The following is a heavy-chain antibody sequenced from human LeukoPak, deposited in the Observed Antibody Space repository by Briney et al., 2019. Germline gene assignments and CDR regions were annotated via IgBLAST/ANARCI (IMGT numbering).Heavy chain of an antibody. CDR3: AKDHESSWTGFDY. J-gene: IGHJ4*02. V-gene: IGHV3-33*06. D-gene: IGHD6-13*01. CDR2: IWYDGSNK. CDR1: GFTFSSYG. Sequence: GGSLRLSCAASGFTFSSYGMHWVRQAPGKGLEWVAVIWYDGSNKYYADSVKGRFTISRGNSKNTLYLQMNSLRAEDTAVYYCAKDHESSWTGFDYWGQGTLVTVSS.